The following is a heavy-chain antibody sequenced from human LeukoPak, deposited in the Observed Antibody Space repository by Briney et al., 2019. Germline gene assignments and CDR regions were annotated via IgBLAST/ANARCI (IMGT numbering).Heavy chain of an antibody. CDR3: IVLAVAGTFGFDY. J-gene: IGHJ4*02. D-gene: IGHD6-19*01. V-gene: IGHV3-48*01. CDR1: GFTFSSYS. Sequence: GGSLRLPCAASGFTFSSYSMNWVRQAPGKGLEWVSYISSSSSTIYYADSVKGRFTISRDNAKNSLYLQMDSLRAEDTAVYYCIVLAVAGTFGFDYWGQGTLVTVSS. CDR2: ISSSSSTI.